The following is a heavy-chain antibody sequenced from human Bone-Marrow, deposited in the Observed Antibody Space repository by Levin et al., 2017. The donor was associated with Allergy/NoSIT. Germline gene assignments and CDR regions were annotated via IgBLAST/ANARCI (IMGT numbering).Heavy chain of an antibody. CDR1: GFTFDDYG. D-gene: IGHD2-15*01. Sequence: SCAASGFTFDDYGMSWVRQAPGKGLEFVSGISWNGGTIGYADSVKGRFTISRDNAKNSLSLQMNSVRAEDTAFYHCARRDCSGGTCYLDYWGQGTLVTVSS. J-gene: IGHJ4*02. V-gene: IGHV3-20*01. CDR2: ISWNGGTI. CDR3: ARRDCSGGTCYLDY.